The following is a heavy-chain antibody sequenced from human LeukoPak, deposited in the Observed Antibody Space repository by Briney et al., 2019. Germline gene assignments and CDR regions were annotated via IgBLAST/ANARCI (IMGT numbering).Heavy chain of an antibody. Sequence: PGGSLRLSCAASGFTFSSYGTHWVRQAPGKGLEWVALIWYDGSKKDHADSVKGRFTISRDNSKNTLYLQMNSLRAEDTAVYYCARDPGTVTSYFDYWGQGTLVTVSS. J-gene: IGHJ4*02. CDR1: GFTFSSYG. V-gene: IGHV3-33*08. D-gene: IGHD2-21*02. CDR3: ARDPGTVTSYFDY. CDR2: IWYDGSKK.